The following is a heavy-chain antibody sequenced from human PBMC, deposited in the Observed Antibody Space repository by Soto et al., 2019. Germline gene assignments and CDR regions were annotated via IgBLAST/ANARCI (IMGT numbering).Heavy chain of an antibody. D-gene: IGHD2-21*02. J-gene: IGHJ5*02. Sequence: QVHLVQSGAEVKKPGASVKLSCEASGYTFTDYYMHWVRQAPGQGFEWMGLINPSGGGTSYAQKFQGRVTMTRDTSTSTGYMELSSLRSEDTAVYYCARSAVVVTASGWLDPWGQGTLVTVSS. CDR2: INPSGGGT. CDR1: GYTFTDYY. CDR3: ARSAVVVTASGWLDP. V-gene: IGHV1-46*03.